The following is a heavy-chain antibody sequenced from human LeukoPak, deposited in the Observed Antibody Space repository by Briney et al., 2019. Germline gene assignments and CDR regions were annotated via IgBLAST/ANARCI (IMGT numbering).Heavy chain of an antibody. V-gene: IGHV3-11*05. Sequence: PGWSLRLSCAASGFAFRDYYMSWIRQVPGKGLEWVSYISGSSRYTHYADSVKGRFTISRDNSKNTLSLQMNSLRDEDTATYYCAKEVYCGRDCYNPGYGVDVWGQGTTVTVSS. J-gene: IGHJ6*02. CDR1: GFAFRDYY. CDR2: ISGSSRYT. CDR3: AKEVYCGRDCYNPGYGVDV. D-gene: IGHD2-21*02.